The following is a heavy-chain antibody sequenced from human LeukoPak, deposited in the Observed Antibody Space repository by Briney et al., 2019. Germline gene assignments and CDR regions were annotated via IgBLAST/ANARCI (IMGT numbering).Heavy chain of an antibody. Sequence: GGSLRLSCAASGFPVSSNYMSWVRQAPGKGLEWVSLIYNDGTRTYYADSVKGRLTISRDTSSGTVYLQMDSLRPEDTAVYYCATDGYHYFDYWGQGTLVTVSS. J-gene: IGHJ4*02. CDR1: GFPVSSNY. CDR3: ATDGYHYFDY. CDR2: IYNDGTRT. D-gene: IGHD5-12*01. V-gene: IGHV3-53*01.